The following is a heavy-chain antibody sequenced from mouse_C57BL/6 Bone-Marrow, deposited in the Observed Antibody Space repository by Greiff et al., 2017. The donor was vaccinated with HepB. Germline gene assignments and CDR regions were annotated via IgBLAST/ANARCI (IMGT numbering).Heavy chain of an antibody. V-gene: IGHV1-53*01. D-gene: IGHD3-2*02. J-gene: IGHJ4*01. Sequence: VQLQQPGTELVKPGASVKLSCKASGYTFTSYWMHWVKQRPGQGLEWIGNIKPSNGGTNYNEKFKSKAKLTVDNSSSTAYMQLSSLTSEDSAVYYCARKQLRLLRAMDYWGTGTSVTVSS. CDR1: GYTFTSYW. CDR3: ARKQLRLLRAMDY. CDR2: IKPSNGGT.